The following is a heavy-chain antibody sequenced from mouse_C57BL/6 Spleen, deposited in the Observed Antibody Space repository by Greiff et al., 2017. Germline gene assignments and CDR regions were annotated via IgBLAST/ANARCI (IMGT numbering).Heavy chain of an antibody. CDR3: AREGYSLYAMDY. Sequence: QVQLQQPGAELVRPGSSVKLSCKASGYTFTSYWMDWVKQRPGQGLEWIGNIYPSDSETHYNQKFKDKATLTVHKSSSTAYMQLSSLTSEDSAVYYCAREGYSLYAMDYWGQGTSVTVSS. CDR2: IYPSDSET. D-gene: IGHD2-12*01. J-gene: IGHJ4*01. V-gene: IGHV1-61*01. CDR1: GYTFTSYW.